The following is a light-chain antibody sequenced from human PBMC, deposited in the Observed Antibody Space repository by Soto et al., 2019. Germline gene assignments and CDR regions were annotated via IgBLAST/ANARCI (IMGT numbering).Light chain of an antibody. CDR2: DVN. CDR3: CSYAGSYTVV. J-gene: IGLJ3*02. CDR1: SSDVGGYNY. Sequence: QSVLTQPRSVSGSPGQSVTVSCTGTSSDVGGYNYVSWYQQHPDKAPKLMIFDVNKRPSGVPDRFSGSKSGNTASLTISGLQAEDEADYYCCSYAGSYTVVFGGGTKVTVL. V-gene: IGLV2-11*01.